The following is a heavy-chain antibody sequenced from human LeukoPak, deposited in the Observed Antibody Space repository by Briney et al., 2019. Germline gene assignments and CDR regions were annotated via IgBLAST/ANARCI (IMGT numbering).Heavy chain of an antibody. Sequence: PSETLSLTCTVSGGSTINYFRSWIRQPTGKGLEWIGHIYTSGTTLSNPSLKNRVTISLDTSTSQFSLQLNSVTAADTAVYYCARAEGSGSGAYTLDYWGQGILVTVSS. D-gene: IGHD3-10*01. CDR2: IYTSGTT. J-gene: IGHJ4*02. V-gene: IGHV4-4*07. CDR3: ARAEGSGSGAYTLDY. CDR1: GGSTINYF.